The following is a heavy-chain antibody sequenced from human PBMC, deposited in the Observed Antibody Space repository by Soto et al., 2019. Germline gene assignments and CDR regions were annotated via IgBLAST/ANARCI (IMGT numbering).Heavy chain of an antibody. Sequence: SETLSLTCTVSGGSISSYYWSWIRQPPGKGLEWIGYIYYSGSTNYNPSLKSRVTISVDTSKNQFSLKLSSVTAADTAVYYCARYPPGGSYSSSGRYNWFDPWGQGTLVTVSS. CDR3: ARYPPGGSYSSSGRYNWFDP. D-gene: IGHD1-26*01. V-gene: IGHV4-59*01. J-gene: IGHJ5*02. CDR1: GGSISSYY. CDR2: IYYSGST.